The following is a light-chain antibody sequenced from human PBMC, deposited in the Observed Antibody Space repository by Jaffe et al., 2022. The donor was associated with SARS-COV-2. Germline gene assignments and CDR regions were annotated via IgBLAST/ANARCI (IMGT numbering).Light chain of an antibody. CDR3: QQSYSDPPYT. CDR1: QSINSY. J-gene: IGKJ2*01. V-gene: IGKV1-39*01. CDR2: VAS. Sequence: DIQMTQSPSSLSAFVGDRVIITCRASQSINSYLNWYQQKPGKAPKLLIYVASTLQGGVPSRFSGSGSGTDFTLTISSLQPEDSATYYCQQSYSDPPYTFGQGTKVEIK.